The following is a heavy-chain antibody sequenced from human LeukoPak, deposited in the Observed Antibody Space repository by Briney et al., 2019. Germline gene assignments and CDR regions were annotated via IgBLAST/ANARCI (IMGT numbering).Heavy chain of an antibody. CDR2: IIPIFGTA. CDR1: GGTFSSYA. CDR3: ARGYGSGSYYFDY. J-gene: IGHJ4*02. V-gene: IGHV1-69*05. Sequence: GASVKVSCKASGGTFSSYAISWVRQAPGQGLVWMGGIIPIFGTANYAQKFQGRVTITTDESTNTAYMELSGLRSEDTAVYYCARGYGSGSYYFDYWGQGTLVTVSS. D-gene: IGHD3-10*01.